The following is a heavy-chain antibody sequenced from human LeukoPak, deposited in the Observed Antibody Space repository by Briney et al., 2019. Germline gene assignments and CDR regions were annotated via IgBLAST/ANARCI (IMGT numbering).Heavy chain of an antibody. V-gene: IGHV4-38-2*02. CDR3: ARHDSSGPYNAFDI. J-gene: IGHJ3*02. Sequence: SETLSLTCTVSGYSISSGYYWGWIRQPPGKGLEWIGSIYHSGSTYYNPSLKSRVTISVGTSKNQFSLKLSSVTAADTAVYYCARHDSSGPYNAFDIWGQGTMVTVSS. CDR1: GYSISSGYY. D-gene: IGHD3-22*01. CDR2: IYHSGST.